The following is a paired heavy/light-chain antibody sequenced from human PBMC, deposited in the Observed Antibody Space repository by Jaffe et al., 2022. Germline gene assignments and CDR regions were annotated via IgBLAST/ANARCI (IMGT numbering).Light chain of an antibody. CDR3: QQYGSSPVT. CDR2: DAS. CDR1: QSVSSSY. J-gene: IGKJ2*01. V-gene: IGKV3D-20*01. Sequence: DIVLTQSPATLALSPGERATLSCGASQSVSSSYLAWYQQKPGLAPRLLIYDASSRATGIPDRFSGSGSGTDFTLTINRLEPEDFAVYYCQQYGSSPVTFGQGTKLEIK.
Heavy chain of an antibody. CDR3: AREGPWYIVVLVPATHYFDY. CDR1: GYTFNRYS. CDR2: INGVNGNT. D-gene: IGHD2-15*01. Sequence: QVQLVQSGAEVKKPGASVKVSCKASGYTFNRYSMHWVRQAPGQRPEWMGWINGVNGNTRYSQKFQGRVTITTDTSASTAYMELSSLRSEDTAVYYCAREGPWYIVVLVPATHYFDYWGQGTLVTVSS. J-gene: IGHJ4*02. V-gene: IGHV1-3*01.